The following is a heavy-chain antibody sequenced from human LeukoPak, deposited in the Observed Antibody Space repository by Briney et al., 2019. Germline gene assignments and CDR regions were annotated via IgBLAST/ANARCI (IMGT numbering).Heavy chain of an antibody. V-gene: IGHV3-48*03. D-gene: IGHD2-2*01. CDR1: GFTFSNHD. CDR3: ARDGQGVPAKFEY. CDR2: ISSSGSKI. J-gene: IGHJ4*02. Sequence: GGSLRLSCAASGFTFSNHDLNWVRQAPGKGLEGVSYISSSGSKIYYADSVKGRFTISRDKAKNSLYLQMNSLRAEDTAVYYCARDGQGVPAKFEYWGQGTLVTVSS.